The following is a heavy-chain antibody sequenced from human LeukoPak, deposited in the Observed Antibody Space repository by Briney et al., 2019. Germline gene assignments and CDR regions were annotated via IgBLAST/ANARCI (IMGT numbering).Heavy chain of an antibody. CDR1: GFTFSDYY. Sequence: GGSLRLSCAASGFTFSDYYMSWIRQARGKGLEWVSYMSSRGSTIYYADSVKGRFTISRDNAKNSLYLQVNSLRAEDTAVYYCARDGSEPVIIGYYYYYMDVWGKGTTVTVSS. D-gene: IGHD3-3*01. J-gene: IGHJ6*03. V-gene: IGHV3-11*04. CDR3: ARDGSEPVIIGYYYYYMDV. CDR2: MSSRGSTI.